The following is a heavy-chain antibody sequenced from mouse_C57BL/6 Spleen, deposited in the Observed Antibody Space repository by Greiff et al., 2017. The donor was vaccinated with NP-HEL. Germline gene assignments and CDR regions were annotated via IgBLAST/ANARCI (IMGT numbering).Heavy chain of an antibody. Sequence: EVQVVESEGGLVQPGSSMKLSCTASGFTFSDYYMAWVRQVPEKGLEWVANINYDGSSTYYLDSLKSRFIISRDNAKNILYLQMSSLKSEDTATYYCARAAYYGSSYFDYWGQGTTLTVSS. J-gene: IGHJ2*01. CDR1: GFTFSDYY. CDR2: INYDGSST. CDR3: ARAAYYGSSYFDY. D-gene: IGHD1-1*01. V-gene: IGHV5-16*01.